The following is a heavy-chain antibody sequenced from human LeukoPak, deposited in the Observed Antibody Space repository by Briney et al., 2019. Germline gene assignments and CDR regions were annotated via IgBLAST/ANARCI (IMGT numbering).Heavy chain of an antibody. V-gene: IGHV3-53*01. D-gene: IGHD4/OR15-4a*01. CDR2: IYSDNT. J-gene: IGHJ4*02. CDR3: ARRAGAYSHPHDY. Sequence: PGGSLRLSCTVSGFTVSTNSMSWVHQAPGKGLEWVSFIYSDNTHYSDSVKGRFTISRDNSKNTLYLQMNSLRAEDTAVYYCARRAGAYSHPHDYWGQGTLVTVSS. CDR1: GFTVSTNS.